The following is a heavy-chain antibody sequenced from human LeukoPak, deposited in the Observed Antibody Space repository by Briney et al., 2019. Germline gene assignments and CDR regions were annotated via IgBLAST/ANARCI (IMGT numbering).Heavy chain of an antibody. CDR2: IYYSGST. CDR3: ARLGARYCSGGSCYSGYYYYYYGMDV. Sequence: PSETLSLTCTVSGGSISSYYWSWIRQPPGKGLEWIGYIYYSGSTNYNPSLKSRVTISVDTSKNQFSLKLSSVTAADTAVYYCARLGARYCSGGSCYSGYYYYYYGMDVWGQGTTVTVSS. CDR1: GGSISSYY. J-gene: IGHJ6*02. V-gene: IGHV4-59*01. D-gene: IGHD2-15*01.